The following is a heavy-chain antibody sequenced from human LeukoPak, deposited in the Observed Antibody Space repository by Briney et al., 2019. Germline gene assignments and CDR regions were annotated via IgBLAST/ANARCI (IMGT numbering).Heavy chain of an antibody. CDR1: GGSITGSSYY. CDR2: IRYSGST. Sequence: SETLSLTCTVAGGSITGSSYYWGWIRQPPGKGLEWIGYIRYSGSTYYNPSLKSRITMSVDTSQYQFSLTLSSVTAADTAVYYCARTKGGNSASDYWGQGFLVSVSS. V-gene: IGHV4-31*03. J-gene: IGHJ4*02. CDR3: ARTKGGNSASDY. D-gene: IGHD4-23*01.